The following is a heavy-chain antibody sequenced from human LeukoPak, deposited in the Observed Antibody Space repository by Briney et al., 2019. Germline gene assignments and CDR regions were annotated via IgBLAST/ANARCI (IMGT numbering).Heavy chain of an antibody. D-gene: IGHD5-18*01. Sequence: SETLSLTCTVAGGSISSFYWGWLRQPPGKGVEWIGHTRSSGSTNYNPSLKSRVTISVDTSKNQFSLKVSSVTAADTAVYYCARGDTAMVTPYYHYGMDVWGQGTTVTVSS. CDR2: TRSSGST. CDR3: ARGDTAMVTPYYHYGMDV. V-gene: IGHV4-59*12. J-gene: IGHJ6*02. CDR1: GGSISSFY.